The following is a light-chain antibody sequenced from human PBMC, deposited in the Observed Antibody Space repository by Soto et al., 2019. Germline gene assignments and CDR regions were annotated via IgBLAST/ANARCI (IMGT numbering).Light chain of an antibody. J-gene: IGKJ2*01. CDR1: QSVLYSSNNKTY. Sequence: DIVMTQSPDSLAVSLGERATINCKFSQSVLYSSNNKTYLAWYQQKPGQPPTLPIYWASTRESGVPDRFSGSGSAAAFTLTISSLQAEDVAVYCCQQYYSTPYTFGQGTKLEIK. CDR3: QQYYSTPYT. V-gene: IGKV4-1*01. CDR2: WAS.